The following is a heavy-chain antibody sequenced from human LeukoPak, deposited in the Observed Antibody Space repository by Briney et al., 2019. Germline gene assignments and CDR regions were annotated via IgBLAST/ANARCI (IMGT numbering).Heavy chain of an antibody. J-gene: IGHJ4*02. CDR3: ARDPNHYGGNPDY. V-gene: IGHV3-74*01. CDR2: INSDGSST. CDR1: GFTFSSYA. Sequence: GGFLRLSCAASGFTFSSYAMSWVRQAPGKGLVWVSRINSDGSSTSYADSVKGRFTISRDNAKNTLYLQMNSLRAEDTAVYYCARDPNHYGGNPDYWGQGTLVTVSS. D-gene: IGHD4-23*01.